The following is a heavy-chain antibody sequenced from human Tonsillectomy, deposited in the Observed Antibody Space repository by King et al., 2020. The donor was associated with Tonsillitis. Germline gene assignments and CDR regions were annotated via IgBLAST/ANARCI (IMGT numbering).Heavy chain of an antibody. D-gene: IGHD6-19*01. CDR3: SGFPYGSVRAVAGH. J-gene: IGHJ4*02. CDR1: GYTFTGYY. Sequence: QLVQSGAEVKKPGASVKVSCKASGYTFTGYYMHWVRQAPGQGLEWMGWINPNSGGTNYAQKCQGRVTMTRDTSISTAYMELSRLRSDDTAVYYCSGFPYGSVRAVAGHWGQGTLVTVSS. V-gene: IGHV1-2*02. CDR2: INPNSGGT.